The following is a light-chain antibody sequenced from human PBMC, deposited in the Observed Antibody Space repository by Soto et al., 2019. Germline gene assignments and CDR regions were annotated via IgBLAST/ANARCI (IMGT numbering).Light chain of an antibody. Sequence: EIVLTQSPGTLSLSPGERATLSCMASQSVSSNLAWYQQKPGQAPRLLIYGASTRATGIPARFSGSGSGTEFTLTISSLQSEDFAVYYCQQYNNWPPWTFGQGTKV. V-gene: IGKV3-15*01. CDR3: QQYNNWPPWT. J-gene: IGKJ1*01. CDR2: GAS. CDR1: QSVSSN.